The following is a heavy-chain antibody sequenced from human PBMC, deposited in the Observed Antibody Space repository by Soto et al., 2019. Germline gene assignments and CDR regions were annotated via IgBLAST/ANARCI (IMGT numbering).Heavy chain of an antibody. J-gene: IGHJ4*02. V-gene: IGHV4-59*01. CDR3: ARAYGGPTNYFDY. CDR1: GGSFSGYY. Sequence: PSETLSLTCAVYGGSFSGYYWSWIRQPPGKGLEWIGYIYYSGSTNYNPSLKSRVTISVDTSKNQFSLKLSSVTAADTAVYYCARAYGGPTNYFDYWGQGTLVTVSS. D-gene: IGHD2-15*01. CDR2: IYYSGST.